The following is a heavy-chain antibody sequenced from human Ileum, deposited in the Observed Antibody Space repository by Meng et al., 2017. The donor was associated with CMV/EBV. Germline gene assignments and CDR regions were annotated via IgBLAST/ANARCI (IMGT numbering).Heavy chain of an antibody. V-gene: IGHV3-49*04. CDR2: IRVKAYGGTT. J-gene: IGHJ6*02. D-gene: IGHD3-10*01. CDR1: GLTFGDYA. Sequence: GGSLRLSCTASGLTFGDYAMSWVRQAPGKGLEWVGFIRVKAYGGTTEYAASVKGRFTISRDDSKSIAYLQMNSLKTEDTAVYYCTAMVRGVTPGVYYYGMDVWGQGTAVTVSS. CDR3: TAMVRGVTPGVYYYGMDV.